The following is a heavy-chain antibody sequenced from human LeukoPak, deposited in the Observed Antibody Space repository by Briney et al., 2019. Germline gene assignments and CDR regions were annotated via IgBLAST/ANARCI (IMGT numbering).Heavy chain of an antibody. D-gene: IGHD2-8*01. CDR1: GYTFTGHY. Sequence: ASVKVSCKASGYTFTGHYMHWVRQAPGQGLEWMGWINPNSGGTNYAQKFQGRVTMTRDTSISTAYMELSRLRSDDTAVYYCARDLTDRGYCTNGVCYTLFGMDVWGKGPRSPSPQ. V-gene: IGHV1-2*02. J-gene: IGHJ6*01. CDR3: ARDLTDRGYCTNGVCYTLFGMDV. CDR2: INPNSGGT.